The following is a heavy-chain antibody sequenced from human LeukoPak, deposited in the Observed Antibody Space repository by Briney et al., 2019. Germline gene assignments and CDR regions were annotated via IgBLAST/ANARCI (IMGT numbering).Heavy chain of an antibody. CDR1: GGSIRSINYY. J-gene: IGHJ6*03. V-gene: IGHV4-39*07. CDR3: ARDDRGYYYMDV. CDR2: IYYSGST. Sequence: SETLSLTCTVSGGSIRSINYYWGWIRQPPGKGLEWIGSIYYSGSTYYSPSLKSRVTISVDTSKNQFSLKLSSVTAADTAVYYCARDDRGYYYMDVWGKGTTVAVSS.